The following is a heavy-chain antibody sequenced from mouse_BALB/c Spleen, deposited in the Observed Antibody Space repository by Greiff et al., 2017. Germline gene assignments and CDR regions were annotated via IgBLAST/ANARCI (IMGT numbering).Heavy chain of an antibody. CDR1: GFTFSSHY. D-gene: IGHD2-14*01. CDR2: INSNGGST. CDR3: ARHNRYEGAMDY. Sequence: DVMLVESGGGLVKLGGSLKLSCAASGFTFSSHYMSWVRQTPEKRLELVAAINSNGGSTYYPDTVKGRFTISRDNAKNTLYLQMSSLKSEDTALYYCARHNRYEGAMDYWGQGTSVTVSS. V-gene: IGHV5-6-2*01. J-gene: IGHJ4*01.